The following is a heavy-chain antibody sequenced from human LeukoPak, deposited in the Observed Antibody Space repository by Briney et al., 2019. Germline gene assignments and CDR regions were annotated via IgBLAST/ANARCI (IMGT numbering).Heavy chain of an antibody. J-gene: IGHJ6*04. CDR2: IYPGDSDT. D-gene: IGHD5-18*01. V-gene: IGHV5-51*01. CDR3: ARWDVDTAMGGYYYYGMDV. CDR1: GYSFTSHW. Sequence: GESLKISCKGSGYSFTSHWIGWVRQMPGKGLGWMGIIYPGDSDTRYSPSFQGQVTISADKSISTAYLQWSSLKASDTAMYYCARWDVDTAMGGYYYYGMDVWGKGTTVTVSS.